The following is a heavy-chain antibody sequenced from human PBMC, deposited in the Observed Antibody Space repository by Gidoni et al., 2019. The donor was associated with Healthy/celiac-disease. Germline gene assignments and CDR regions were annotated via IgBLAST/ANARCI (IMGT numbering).Heavy chain of an antibody. D-gene: IGHD3-10*01. V-gene: IGHV3-21*01. CDR2: ISSSSSYI. CDR1: GFTFSSYS. J-gene: IGHJ4*02. CDR3: ASGNYGSGSYYNDY. Sequence: EVQLVESGGGLVKPGGSLRLSCAASGFTFSSYSMNWVRKAPGKGLEWVSSISSSSSYIYYADSVKGRFTISRDNAKNSLYLQMNSLRAEDTAVYYCASGNYGSGSYYNDYWGQGTLVTVSS.